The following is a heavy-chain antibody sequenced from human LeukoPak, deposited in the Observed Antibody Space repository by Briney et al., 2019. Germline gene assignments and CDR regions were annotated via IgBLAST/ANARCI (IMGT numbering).Heavy chain of an antibody. V-gene: IGHV5-51*01. CDR2: IYPGDSDT. J-gene: IGHJ4*02. CDR1: GYSFTSYW. CDR3: ARLPSPYYYDSKTFDC. Sequence: GESLKISCKGSGYSFTSYWIGGVRQMPGKGLEWMGIIYPGDSDTRYSPSFQGQVTISADKSVSTAYLQWSSLKASDTAMYYCARLPSPYYYDSKTFDCWGQGTLVTVSS. D-gene: IGHD3-22*01.